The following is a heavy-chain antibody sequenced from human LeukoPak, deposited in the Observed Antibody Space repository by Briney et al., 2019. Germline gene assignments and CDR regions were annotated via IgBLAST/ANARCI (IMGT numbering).Heavy chain of an antibody. J-gene: IGHJ4*02. V-gene: IGHV4-34*01. D-gene: IGHD4-17*01. CDR2: INHSGST. CDR1: GGSFSGYY. Sequence: SETLSLTCAVYGGSFSGYYWSWIRQPPGKGLEWIGEINHSGSTNYNPSLKSRVTISVDTSKNQFSLKLSSVTAADTAVYYCARGPTVTTEFDYWGQGTPVTVSS. CDR3: ARGPTVTTEFDY.